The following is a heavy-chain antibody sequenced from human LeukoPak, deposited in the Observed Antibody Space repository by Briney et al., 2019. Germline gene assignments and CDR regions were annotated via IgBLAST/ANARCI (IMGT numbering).Heavy chain of an antibody. V-gene: IGHV4-34*01. CDR2: INHSGST. CDR1: GGSFSGYY. CDR3: ARRYYDFWSGPLGY. D-gene: IGHD3-3*01. Sequence: SETLSLTCAVYGGSFSGYYWSWIRQPPGKGLEWIGEINHSGSTNYSPSLKSRVTISVDTSKNQFSLKLSSVTAADTAVYYCARRYYDFWSGPLGYWGQGTLVTVSS. J-gene: IGHJ4*02.